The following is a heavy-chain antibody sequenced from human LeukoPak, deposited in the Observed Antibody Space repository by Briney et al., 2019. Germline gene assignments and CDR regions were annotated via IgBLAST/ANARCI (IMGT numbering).Heavy chain of an antibody. Sequence: SQTLSLTCTVSGGSISSGGYYWSWIRQPPGKGLEWIGYIYHSGSTYYNPSLKSRVTISVDRSKNQFSLKLSSVTAADTAVYYCARDIVGSGWLNWFDPWGQGTLVTVSS. CDR3: ARDIVGSGWLNWFDP. V-gene: IGHV4-30-2*01. D-gene: IGHD6-19*01. CDR1: GGSISSGGYY. J-gene: IGHJ5*02. CDR2: IYHSGST.